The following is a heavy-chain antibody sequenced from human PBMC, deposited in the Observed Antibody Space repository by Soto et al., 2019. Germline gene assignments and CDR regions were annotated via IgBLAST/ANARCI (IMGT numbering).Heavy chain of an antibody. V-gene: IGHV3-23*01. D-gene: IGHD2-21*01. J-gene: IGHJ4*02. CDR2: ISGSGGST. Sequence: GGSLRLSCAASGFTFSSYAMSWVRQAPGKGLEWVSAISGSGGSTYYADSVKGRFTISRDNSKNTLYPQMNSLRAEDTAVYYCTRWDFVVRLFGWGQGTLVTVSS. CDR1: GFTFSSYA. CDR3: TRWDFVVRLFG.